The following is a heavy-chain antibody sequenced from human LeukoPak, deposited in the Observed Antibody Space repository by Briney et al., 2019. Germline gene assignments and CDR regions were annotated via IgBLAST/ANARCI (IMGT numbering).Heavy chain of an antibody. CDR1: GGSISSGGYY. V-gene: IGHV4-31*03. CDR3: VSGSSGWLYFQH. D-gene: IGHD6-19*01. J-gene: IGHJ1*01. CDR2: IYYSGST. Sequence: SETLSLTCTVSGGSISSGGYYWSWIRQHPGKGLEWIGYIYYSGSTYYNPSLKSRVTISVDTSKNQFSLKLSSVTAADTAVYYCVSGSSGWLYFQHWGQGTLVTVSS.